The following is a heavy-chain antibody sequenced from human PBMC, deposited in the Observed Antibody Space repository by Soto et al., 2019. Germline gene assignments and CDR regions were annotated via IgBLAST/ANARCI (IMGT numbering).Heavy chain of an antibody. CDR1: GFTLSSYG. D-gene: IGHD3-22*01. CDR3: ARGSGYYPAYY. J-gene: IGHJ4*02. V-gene: IGHV3-33*01. Sequence: QVQLVESGGGVVQPGRSLRLSCAASGFTLSSYGMHWVRQAPGKGLEWVAVIWYDGSNKYYADSVKGRFTISRDNSKNTLYLQKNSLRAEDTAVYYCARGSGYYPAYYWGQGTLVTVSS. CDR2: IWYDGSNK.